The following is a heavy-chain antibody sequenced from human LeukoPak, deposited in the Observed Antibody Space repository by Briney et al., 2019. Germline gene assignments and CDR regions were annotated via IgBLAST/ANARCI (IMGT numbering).Heavy chain of an antibody. CDR1: GYTFTSYG. Sequence: ASVKVSCKASGYTFTSYGISWVRQAPGQGLEWMGWISAYNGNTNYAQKLQGRVTMTTDTSTSTAYMELRSLRSDDTAVYYCARDRKWFGGLLCLDYWGQGTLVTVSS. CDR2: ISAYNGNT. V-gene: IGHV1-18*01. D-gene: IGHD3-10*01. CDR3: ARDRKWFGGLLCLDY. J-gene: IGHJ4*02.